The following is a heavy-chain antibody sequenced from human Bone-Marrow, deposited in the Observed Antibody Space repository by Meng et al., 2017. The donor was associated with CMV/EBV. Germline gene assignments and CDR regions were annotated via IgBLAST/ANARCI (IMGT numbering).Heavy chain of an antibody. V-gene: IGHV1-2*02. CDR2: INPNSGGT. D-gene: IGHD1-26*01. J-gene: IGHJ5*02. CDR1: GYTFTGYY. Sequence: ASVMVSCKASGYTFTGYYMHWVRQAPGQGLEWMGWINPNSGGTNYAQKFQGRVTMTRDTSTSTAYMELSRLRSDDTAVYYCARVEWEVRWFDPWGQGTLVTVSS. CDR3: ARVEWEVRWFDP.